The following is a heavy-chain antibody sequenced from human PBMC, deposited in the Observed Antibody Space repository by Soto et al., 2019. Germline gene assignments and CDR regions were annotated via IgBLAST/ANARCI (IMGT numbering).Heavy chain of an antibody. CDR2: ISGSGGST. CDR1: GFTFSSYA. CDR3: AKRSRTLQPDFWSGYLHYYYYMDV. V-gene: IGHV3-23*01. Sequence: GGSLRLSCAASGFTFSSYAMSWVRQAPGKGLEWVSAISGSGGSTYYADSVKGRFTISRDNSKNTLCLQMNSLRAEDTAVYYCAKRSRTLQPDFWSGYLHYYYYMDVWGKGTTVTVSS. D-gene: IGHD3-3*01. J-gene: IGHJ6*03.